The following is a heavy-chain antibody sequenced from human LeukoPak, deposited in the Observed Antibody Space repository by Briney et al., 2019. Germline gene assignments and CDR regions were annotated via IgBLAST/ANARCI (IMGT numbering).Heavy chain of an antibody. V-gene: IGHV7-4-1*02. CDR3: AREVGYYSVSSGYYQSPFIDY. D-gene: IGHD3-22*01. Sequence: ASVKVSCKASGYTFTSYAMNWVRQAPGQGLEWMGWINTNTGNPTYAQGFTGRFVFSLDTSVSTAYLQISSLKAEDTAVYYCAREVGYYSVSSGYYQSPFIDYWGQGTLVTVSS. CDR2: INTNTGNP. J-gene: IGHJ4*02. CDR1: GYTFTSYA.